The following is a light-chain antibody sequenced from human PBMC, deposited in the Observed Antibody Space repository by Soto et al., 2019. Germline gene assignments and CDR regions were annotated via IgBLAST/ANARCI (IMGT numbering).Light chain of an antibody. Sequence: QSVLTQPPSASGTPGQRVTISCSGSSSNIGSNTVNWYQHLPRAAPKLLILSNNQRPSGVPDRFSGSQSGTSASLAISGLQSEDEADYYCAVWDDSLNGYVFGTGTKVTVL. CDR3: AVWDDSLNGYV. J-gene: IGLJ1*01. CDR1: SSNIGSNT. V-gene: IGLV1-44*01. CDR2: SNN.